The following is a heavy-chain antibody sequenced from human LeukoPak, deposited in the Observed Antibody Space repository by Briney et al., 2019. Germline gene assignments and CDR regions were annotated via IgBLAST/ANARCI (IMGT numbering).Heavy chain of an antibody. Sequence: GGSLRLSCAASGFTFSSYAMSWVRPAPGKGLEWASAISGSGGSTYYADSVRGRFTISRDNSKNTLYLQMNSLRVEDTAVYCCAKDRWVRSTPCCSDSWGQGILVTVSS. CDR3: AKDRWVRSTPCCSDS. V-gene: IGHV3-23*01. CDR1: GFTFSSYA. CDR2: ISGSGGST. D-gene: IGHD2-2*01. J-gene: IGHJ4*02.